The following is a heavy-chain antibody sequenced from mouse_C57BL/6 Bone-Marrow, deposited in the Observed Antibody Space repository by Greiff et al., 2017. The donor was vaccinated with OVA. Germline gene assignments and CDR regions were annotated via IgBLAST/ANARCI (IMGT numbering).Heavy chain of an antibody. D-gene: IGHD1-1*01. CDR3: TPHYYGSSYYFDY. V-gene: IGHV6-6*01. J-gene: IGHJ2*01. CDR1: GFTFSDAW. Sequence: EVKVEESGGGLVQPGGSMKLSCAASGFTFSDAWMDLVRQSPEKGLELVAEIRNKANNHATYYAESVKGRFTISRDDSKSSVYLQMNSLRAEDTGIYYCTPHYYGSSYYFDYWGQGTTLTVSS. CDR2: IRNKANNHAT.